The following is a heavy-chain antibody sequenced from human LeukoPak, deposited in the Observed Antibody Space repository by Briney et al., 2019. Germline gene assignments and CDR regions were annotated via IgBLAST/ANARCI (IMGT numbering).Heavy chain of an antibody. D-gene: IGHD3-3*01. CDR2: IYYSGST. V-gene: IGHV4-39*01. CDR3: ASPRDFGVVIGGFL. Sequence: SETLSLTCTVSGGSISSSSYYWGWIRQPPGKGLEWIGSIYYSGSTYYNPSLKSRVTISVDTSKNQFSLKLSSVTAADTAVYYCASPRDFGVVIGGFLWGQGTLVTVSS. CDR1: GGSISSSSYY. J-gene: IGHJ4*02.